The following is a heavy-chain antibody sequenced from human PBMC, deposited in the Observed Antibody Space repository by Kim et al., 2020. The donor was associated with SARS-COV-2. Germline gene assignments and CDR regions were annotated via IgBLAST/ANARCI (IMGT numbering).Heavy chain of an antibody. CDR3: AVNYYDSPYYFDY. J-gene: IGHJ4*02. CDR1: GGSISSYY. Sequence: SETLSLTCTVSGGSISSYYWSWIRQPPGKGLEWIGYIYYSGSTNYNPSLKSRVTISVDTSKNQFSLKLSSVTAADTAVYYCAVNYYDSPYYFDYWGQGTLVTVSS. CDR2: IYYSGST. D-gene: IGHD3-22*01. V-gene: IGHV4-59*13.